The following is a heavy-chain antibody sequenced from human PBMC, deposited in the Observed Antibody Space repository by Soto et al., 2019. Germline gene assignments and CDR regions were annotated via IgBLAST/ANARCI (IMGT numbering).Heavy chain of an antibody. J-gene: IGHJ6*02. CDR1: GFAFSDYA. V-gene: IGHV3-48*02. D-gene: IGHD3-16*02. Sequence: GGSLRLSCAASGFAFSDYAMSWVRQAPGKGLEWVSSISGSSSTIYYADSVKGRFTISRDNAKNALYLQMNSLRDEDTAVYYCARDQGVTDDYVWGSYRLYYYYGMDVWGQGTTVTVSS. CDR2: ISGSSSTI. CDR3: ARDQGVTDDYVWGSYRLYYYYGMDV.